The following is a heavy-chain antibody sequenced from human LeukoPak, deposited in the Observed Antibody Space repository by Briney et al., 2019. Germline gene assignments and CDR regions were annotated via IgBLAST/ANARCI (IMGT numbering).Heavy chain of an antibody. CDR1: GFIFNNVW. J-gene: IGHJ3*02. D-gene: IGHD2-8*01. CDR2: IKQDGSEK. V-gene: IGHV3-7*01. Sequence: GGSLRLSCAASGFIFNNVWMNWVRQAPGKGLEWVANIKQDGSEKYYVASVKGRFTIARDNAKNSLYLQMNSLRAEDTAVYYCARVNPLMAPGAFDIWGQGTMVTVSS. CDR3: ARVNPLMAPGAFDI.